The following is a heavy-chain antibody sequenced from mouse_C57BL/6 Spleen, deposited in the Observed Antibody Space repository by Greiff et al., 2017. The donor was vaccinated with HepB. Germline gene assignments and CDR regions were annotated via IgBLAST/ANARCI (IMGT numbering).Heavy chain of an antibody. CDR2: IYPGDGDT. Sequence: VKLVESGAELVKPGASVKISCKASGYAFSSYWMNWVKQRPGKGLEWIGQIYPGDGDTNYNGKFKGKATLTADKSSSTAYMQLSSLTSEDSAVYFCARAYYGYDPSGYFDVWGTGTTVTVSS. J-gene: IGHJ1*03. D-gene: IGHD2-9*01. V-gene: IGHV1-80*01. CDR3: ARAYYGYDPSGYFDV. CDR1: GYAFSSYW.